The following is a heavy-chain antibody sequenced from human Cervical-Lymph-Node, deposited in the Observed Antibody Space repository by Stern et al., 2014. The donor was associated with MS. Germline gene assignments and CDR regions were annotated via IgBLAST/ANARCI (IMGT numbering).Heavy chain of an antibody. CDR1: GFTLRSYG. J-gene: IGHJ6*02. Sequence: VQLVESGGGVVQPGRSLRLSCAASGFTLRSYGMHWVRQAPGKGLEWVAVISNDGNEKYYTDYGKGRFTISRDNSKNTLYLQMNSLRTEDTAVYYCAKDRLFCSGGGCYAMDVWGQGTTVTVSS. D-gene: IGHD2-15*01. V-gene: IGHV3-30*18. CDR3: AKDRLFCSGGGCYAMDV. CDR2: ISNDGNEK.